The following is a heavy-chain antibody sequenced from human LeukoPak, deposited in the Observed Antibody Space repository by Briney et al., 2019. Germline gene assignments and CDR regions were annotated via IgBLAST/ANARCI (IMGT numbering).Heavy chain of an antibody. D-gene: IGHD3-10*01. CDR3: ANTGSGSSQY. J-gene: IGHJ4*02. CDR2: ISYDGSNK. V-gene: IGHV3-30-3*01. CDR1: GFTFSSYA. Sequence: GRSLRLSCAASGFTFSSYAMHWVRQAPGKGLEWVAVISYDGSNKYYADSVKGRFTISRDNSKNTLYLQMNSLRAEDTAVYYCANTGSGSSQYWGQGTLVTVSS.